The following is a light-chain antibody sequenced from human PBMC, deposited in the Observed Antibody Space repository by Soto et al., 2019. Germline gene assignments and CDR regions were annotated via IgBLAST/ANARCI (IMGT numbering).Light chain of an antibody. CDR3: SSYTSSSTVV. J-gene: IGLJ2*01. V-gene: IGLV2-14*01. CDR1: SSDVGGYNY. CDR2: EVS. Sequence: QSALTHPASVSGSPGQSITISCTGTSSDVGGYNYVSWYQQHPGKAPKLMIYEVSNRPSGVSNRFSGSKSGNTASLTISGLQAEDEADCYCSSYTSSSTVVFGGATKLTVL.